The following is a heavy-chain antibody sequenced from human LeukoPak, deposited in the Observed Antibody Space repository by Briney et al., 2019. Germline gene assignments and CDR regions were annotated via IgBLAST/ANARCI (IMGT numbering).Heavy chain of an antibody. Sequence: SETLSLTCTVSGGSISSSSYYWGWISQPPGKGLEWIGIIYYSGSTYYNPSLKSRVTISVDTSKNQFSLKLSSVTAADTAVYYCARHSGSYDYWYFDLWGRGTLVTVSS. D-gene: IGHD1-26*01. CDR2: IYYSGST. J-gene: IGHJ2*01. CDR3: ARHSGSYDYWYFDL. V-gene: IGHV4-39*01. CDR1: GGSISSSSYY.